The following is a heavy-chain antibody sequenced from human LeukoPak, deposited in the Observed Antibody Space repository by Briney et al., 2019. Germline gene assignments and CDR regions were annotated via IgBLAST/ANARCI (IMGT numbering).Heavy chain of an antibody. Sequence: SETLSLSCTVSGDSISSSSSYWGWIRQPPGKGLEWVGSIYFSGNTYYNPSLKGRVTVSVDTSQNQFSLRLSSVTAADTALYYCARLGGSRRESYFDYWGQGTLVTVSS. CDR3: ARLGGSRRESYFDY. CDR1: GDSISSSSSY. V-gene: IGHV4-39*01. J-gene: IGHJ4*02. CDR2: IYFSGNT. D-gene: IGHD3-16*01.